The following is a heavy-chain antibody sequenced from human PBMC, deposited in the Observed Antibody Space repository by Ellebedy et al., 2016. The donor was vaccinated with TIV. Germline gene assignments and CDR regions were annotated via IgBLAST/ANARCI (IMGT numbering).Heavy chain of an antibody. J-gene: IGHJ4*02. CDR2: INPRSGVT. D-gene: IGHD3-3*01. Sequence: AASVKVSCKASGYTFTGFYMHWVRQAPGQGLEWMGWINPRSGVTDYAQKFQGRVTMTRDTSISTAYMELSSLRSDDTAVYYCARDFTVLRRAAVGNDYWGQGTLVTVSS. CDR1: GYTFTGFY. V-gene: IGHV1-2*02. CDR3: ARDFTVLRRAAVGNDY.